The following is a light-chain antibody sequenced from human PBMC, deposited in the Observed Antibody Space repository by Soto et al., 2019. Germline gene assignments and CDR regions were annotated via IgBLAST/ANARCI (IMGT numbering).Light chain of an antibody. CDR1: KFVYNCQ. CDR3: QVHLPSPPGYT. Sequence: EIVLTQPPTTLSLSLGERATLSCRPSKFVYNCQLAWYQQRSGHPPSLLLHGASSRAAGIPDRFRGSGSGTDFILTVSRLEPEDFAVYFYQVHLPSPPGYTFGQGTKLEIK. J-gene: IGKJ2*01. CDR2: GAS. V-gene: IGKV3-20*01.